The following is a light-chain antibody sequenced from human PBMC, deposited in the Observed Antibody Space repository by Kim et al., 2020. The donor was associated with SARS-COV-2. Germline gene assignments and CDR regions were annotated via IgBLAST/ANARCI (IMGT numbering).Light chain of an antibody. CDR1: QGISSY. J-gene: IGKJ5*01. CDR3: QQYYSYPQT. Sequence: ASTGDRVTITCRASQGISSYLAWYQQKPGKAPKLLIYAASTLQSGVPSRFSGSGSGTDFTLTISCLQSEDFATYYCQQYYSYPQTFGQGTRLEIK. V-gene: IGKV1-8*01. CDR2: AAS.